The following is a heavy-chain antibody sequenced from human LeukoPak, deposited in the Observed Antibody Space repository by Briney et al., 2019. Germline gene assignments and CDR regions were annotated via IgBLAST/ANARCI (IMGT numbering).Heavy chain of an antibody. D-gene: IGHD6-13*01. V-gene: IGHV4-59*08. CDR2: IYYSGST. CDR1: GGSISSYY. J-gene: IGHJ6*02. CDR3: ARLKRYSSFYYYYGMDV. Sequence: SETLSLTCTVSGGSISSYYCSWIRQPPGKGLEWIGYIYYSGSTNYNPSLKSRVTISVDTSKNQFSLKLSSVTAADTAVYYCARLKRYSSFYYYYGMDVWGQGTTVTVSS.